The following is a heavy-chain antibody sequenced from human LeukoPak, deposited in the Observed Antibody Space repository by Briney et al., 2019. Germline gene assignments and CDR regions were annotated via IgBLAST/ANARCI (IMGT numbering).Heavy chain of an antibody. J-gene: IGHJ4*02. D-gene: IGHD3-22*01. CDR2: ISGSGGGT. V-gene: IGHV3-23*01. Sequence: PGGSLRLSCAASGFTFSRYAMSWVRQAPGKGLEWVSLISGSGGGTYYADSLKGRFTISRDNAKNTLFLQMISLTTEDTAVYYCARRRNSSDGMDFDYWGQGTLVTVSS. CDR3: ARRRNSSDGMDFDY. CDR1: GFTFSRYA.